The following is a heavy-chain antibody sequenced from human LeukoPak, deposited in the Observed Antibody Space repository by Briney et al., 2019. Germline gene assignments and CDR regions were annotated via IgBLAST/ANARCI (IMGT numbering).Heavy chain of an antibody. CDR3: ARGRPYSSSWYSRGGHYYYMDV. D-gene: IGHD6-13*01. CDR1: GYTFTSYD. V-gene: IGHV1-8*01. Sequence: ASVKVSCKASGYTFTSYDINWVRQATGQGLEWMGWMNPNSGNTGYAQKFQGRVTMTRNTYISTAYMELSSLRSEDTAVYYCARGRPYSSSWYSRGGHYYYMDVWGKGTTVTVSS. CDR2: MNPNSGNT. J-gene: IGHJ6*03.